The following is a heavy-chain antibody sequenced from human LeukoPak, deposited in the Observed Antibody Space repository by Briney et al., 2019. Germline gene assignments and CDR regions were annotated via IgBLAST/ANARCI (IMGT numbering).Heavy chain of an antibody. V-gene: IGHV1-2*02. CDR2: INPNSGGT. D-gene: IGHD2-2*01. Sequence: ASVKVSCEASGSGYTFTDYYMHRVRQAPGQGLEWMGWINPNSGGTHYAQKFQGRVTMTRDTSISTAYMDLSRLTSDDTAVYYCARDNDRYCSSSTCYGEDALDVWGQGTMVTVSS. CDR1: GSGYTFTDYY. J-gene: IGHJ3*01. CDR3: ARDNDRYCSSSTCYGEDALDV.